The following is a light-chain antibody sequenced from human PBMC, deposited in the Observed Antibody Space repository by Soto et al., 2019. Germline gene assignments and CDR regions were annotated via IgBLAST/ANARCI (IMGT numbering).Light chain of an antibody. V-gene: IGLV2-14*01. CDR2: EVS. CDR3: FSFTTDWTHV. J-gene: IGLJ1*01. Sequence: QSALTQPASVSGSPGQSITISCTGSSSDIGAYNYVSWFQQYPGKAPKLIISEVSNRPSGVSNRLSGSKSGTAASLTISGLQTEDGADYFCFSFTTDWTHVFGTGTKLTVL. CDR1: SSDIGAYNY.